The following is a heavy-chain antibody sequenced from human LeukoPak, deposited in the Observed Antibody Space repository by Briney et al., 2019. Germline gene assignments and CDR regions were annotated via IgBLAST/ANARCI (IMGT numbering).Heavy chain of an antibody. CDR2: IYGGGST. J-gene: IGHJ4*02. Sequence: GGSLRLSCAASGFAFKNAWMSWVRQAPGKGLEWVSAIYGGGSTYYADSVKGRFTISRDNSKNTLDLQMNSLRVDDTAVYYCARDEGYYDTSGYYHGGYYWGQGTLVTVSS. V-gene: IGHV3-53*01. D-gene: IGHD3-22*01. CDR1: GFAFKNAW. CDR3: ARDEGYYDTSGYYHGGYY.